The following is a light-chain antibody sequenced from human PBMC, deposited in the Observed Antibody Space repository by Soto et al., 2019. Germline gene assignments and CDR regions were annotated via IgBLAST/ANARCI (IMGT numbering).Light chain of an antibody. CDR3: WSFAGSYTWV. V-gene: IGLV2-11*01. CDR1: XXXVGVYNN. Sequence: QSALTXPRSVSGSPGQXXTXXXTXXXXXVGVYNNVTWYKQNPGKAPKLMIYDVSKRPSGVPDRFSGSKSGNTASLTISGLQAEDEADYYCWSFAGSYTWVFCGGTKLTVL. J-gene: IGLJ3*02. CDR2: DVS.